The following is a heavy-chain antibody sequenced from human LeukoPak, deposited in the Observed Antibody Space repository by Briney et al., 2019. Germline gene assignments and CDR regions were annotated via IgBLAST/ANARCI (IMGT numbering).Heavy chain of an antibody. Sequence: SETLTLTCTVSGRPISSYYWLWMREPAGRGLEWTGRIYSSGSTNYNPSLKSRVTMSVHTSKNQFSLKLSSVTAADTALYYCARNGVNAGARNYYYYMDVWGKGTTVTVSS. D-gene: IGHD2-21*01. CDR3: ARNGVNAGARNYYYYMDV. CDR1: GRPISSYY. J-gene: IGHJ6*03. V-gene: IGHV4-4*07. CDR2: IYSSGST.